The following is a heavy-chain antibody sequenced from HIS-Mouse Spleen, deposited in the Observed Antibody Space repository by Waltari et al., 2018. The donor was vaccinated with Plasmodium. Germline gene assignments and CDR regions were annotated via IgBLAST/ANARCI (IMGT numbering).Heavy chain of an antibody. Sequence: QLQLQESGPGLVKPSETLSLTCTVSGGSISSSSYYWGWIRQPPGKGLEWIGSIYYSGSTYHNPSLKSRVTISVDTSKNQFSLKLSSVTAADTAVYYCASLPLVEEVTTPFYYYYYGMDVWGQGTTVTVSS. CDR3: ASLPLVEEVTTPFYYYYYGMDV. V-gene: IGHV4-39*01. CDR2: IYYSGST. J-gene: IGHJ6*02. D-gene: IGHD2-15*01. CDR1: GGSISSSSYY.